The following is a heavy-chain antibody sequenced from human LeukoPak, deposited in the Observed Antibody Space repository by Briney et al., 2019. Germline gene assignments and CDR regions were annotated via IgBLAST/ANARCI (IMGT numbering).Heavy chain of an antibody. CDR3: ASQYYYDSSGYYYPFDY. Sequence: SETLSLTCAVYGGSFSGYYWGWIRQPPGKGLEWIGSIYYSGSTYYNPSLKSRVTISVDTSKNQFSLKLSSVTAADTAVYYCASQYYYDSSGYYYPFDYWGQGTLVTVSS. V-gene: IGHV4-34*01. CDR2: IYYSGST. CDR1: GGSFSGYY. J-gene: IGHJ4*02. D-gene: IGHD3-22*01.